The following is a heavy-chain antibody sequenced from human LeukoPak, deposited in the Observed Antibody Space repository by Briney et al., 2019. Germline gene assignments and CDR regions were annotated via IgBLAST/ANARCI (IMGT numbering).Heavy chain of an antibody. V-gene: IGHV4-34*01. CDR1: GGSFSGYY. J-gene: IGHJ4*02. CDR2: INHSGST. D-gene: IGHD2-15*01. CDR3: ARMDCSGGSCYFDY. Sequence: PSETLSLTCAVYGGSFSGYYWSWIRQPPGKGLEWIGEINHSGSTNYNPSLKSRVTISVDTSKNQFSLKLSSVTAADTAVYYCARMDCSGGSCYFDYWGQGTLVIVSS.